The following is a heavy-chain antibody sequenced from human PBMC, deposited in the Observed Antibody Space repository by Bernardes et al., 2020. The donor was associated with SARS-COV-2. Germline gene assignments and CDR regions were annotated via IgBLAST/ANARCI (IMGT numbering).Heavy chain of an antibody. CDR1: GYPFTGYY. V-gene: IGHV1-2*02. J-gene: IGHJ4*02. CDR3: VRDLLGSHGWAR. Sequence: ASVKVSCKASGYPFTGYYLHWVRQAPGQGLEWVGWIDPDTGGTNYGRNFQGRVTMTRDMSITTVYMDLNRLKSDDTAVYFCVRDLLGSHGWARWGQGSRVTVSS. D-gene: IGHD6-19*01. CDR2: IDPDTGGT.